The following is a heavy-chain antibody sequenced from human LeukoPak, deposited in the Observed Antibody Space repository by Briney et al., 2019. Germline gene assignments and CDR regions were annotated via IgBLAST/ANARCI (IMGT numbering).Heavy chain of an antibody. CDR2: ISSSGKTI. CDR3: ARSDGDYEVRY. D-gene: IGHD2-21*02. Sequence: GGSLRLSCAASGFTFSSYAMSWVRQAPGKGLEWVSYISSSGKTIFYADSVKGRFTISRDNAKNSLYLQMNSLRAEDTAVYYCARSDGDYEVRYWGQGTLVTVSS. J-gene: IGHJ4*02. V-gene: IGHV3-48*04. CDR1: GFTFSSYA.